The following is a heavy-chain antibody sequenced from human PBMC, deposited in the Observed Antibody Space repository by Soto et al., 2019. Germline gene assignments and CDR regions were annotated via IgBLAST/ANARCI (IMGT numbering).Heavy chain of an antibody. CDR1: GGSFTYT. CDR3: ARLHSHGTYGMDV. CDR2: IIPIFGTT. D-gene: IGHD5-18*01. Sequence: SVKVSCKASGGSFTYTLSWVRQAPGQGLEWMGGIIPIFGTTNYAQKFQGRVTITADGSTKTAYMELSTLRSEDTAVYYCARLHSHGTYGMDVWGQGTTVTVSS. V-gene: IGHV1-69*13. J-gene: IGHJ6*02.